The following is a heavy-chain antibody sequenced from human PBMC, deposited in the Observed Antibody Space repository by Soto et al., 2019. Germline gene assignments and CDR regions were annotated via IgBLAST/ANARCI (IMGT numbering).Heavy chain of an antibody. V-gene: IGHV3-23*01. D-gene: IGHD4-17*01. J-gene: IGHJ4*02. CDR1: GFTFSSYA. CDR2: ISASGGST. Sequence: EVQVLESGGGLVQPGGSLRLSCATSGFTFSSYAMTWVRQAPGKGLEWVSAISASGGSTYYADSVKGRFTISRDNSRNSLYLQMNSLRAEDTAVYYCAKDRSVTTGPFDYWGQGTLVTVSS. CDR3: AKDRSVTTGPFDY.